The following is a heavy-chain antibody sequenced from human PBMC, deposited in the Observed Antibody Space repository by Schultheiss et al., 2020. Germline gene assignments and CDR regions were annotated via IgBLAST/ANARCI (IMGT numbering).Heavy chain of an antibody. Sequence: GGSLRLSCAASGFTFSSYAMSWVRQAPGKGLEWVSGISDSGGSTDYADSVKGRFTISRDNSKNTLYLQMNSLRAEDTAVYYCARPRGGYSGYADYWGQGTLVTVYS. CDR1: GFTFSSYA. D-gene: IGHD5-12*01. CDR3: ARPRGGYSGYADY. J-gene: IGHJ4*02. CDR2: ISDSGGST. V-gene: IGHV3-23*01.